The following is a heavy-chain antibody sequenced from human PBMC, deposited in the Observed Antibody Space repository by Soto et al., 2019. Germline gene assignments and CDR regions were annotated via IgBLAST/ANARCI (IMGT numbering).Heavy chain of an antibody. J-gene: IGHJ4*02. Sequence: LRLSCAGSGFIFSNSSFHWVRQAPGKGLEWVALISYDGNNKYYADSVKGRFTISRDNSKNTLYLQMHSLRADDTAVYYCAREVASYDRSGFFDYWGQGALVTVSS. CDR3: AREVASYDRSGFFDY. CDR2: ISYDGNNK. D-gene: IGHD3-22*01. CDR1: GFIFSNSS. V-gene: IGHV3-30-3*01.